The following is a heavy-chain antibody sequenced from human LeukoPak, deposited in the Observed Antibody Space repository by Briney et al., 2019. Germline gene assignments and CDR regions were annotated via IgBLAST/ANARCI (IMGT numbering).Heavy chain of an antibody. CDR1: GYTFTSYD. D-gene: IGHD3-9*01. J-gene: IGHJ6*02. V-gene: IGHV1-8*01. Sequence: ASVKVSCKASGYTFTSYDINWVRQATGQGLEWMGWMNPNSGNTGYAQKFQGRVTMTRNTSISTAYMELSSLRSEDTAVYYCARRTGYYGGIGYYYGMDVWGQGTLVTVSS. CDR2: MNPNSGNT. CDR3: ARRTGYYGGIGYYYGMDV.